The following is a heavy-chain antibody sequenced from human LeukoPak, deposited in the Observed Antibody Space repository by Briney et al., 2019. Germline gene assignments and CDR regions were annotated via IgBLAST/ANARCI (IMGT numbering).Heavy chain of an antibody. CDR2: INPNSGGT. Sequence: ASVQVSCKASGYTFNRYYMHWVRQAPGQGLDWMGWINPNSGGTNYAQKFQGRVTMTRDTAISTAYMEPSSLRSDDTALYYCARGMVAARRYNWFDPWGQGTLVTVSS. CDR3: ARGMVAARRYNWFDP. V-gene: IGHV1-2*02. D-gene: IGHD6-6*01. CDR1: GYTFNRYY. J-gene: IGHJ5*02.